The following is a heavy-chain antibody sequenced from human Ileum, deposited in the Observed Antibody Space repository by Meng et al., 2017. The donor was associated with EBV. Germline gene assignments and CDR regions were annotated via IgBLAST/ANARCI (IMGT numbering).Heavy chain of an antibody. J-gene: IGHJ4*02. CDR3: ARTGCSSSSCYDY. D-gene: IGHD2-2*01. Sequence: QGRVVQAGAEVKKPGASVKVSCKASGYSFTTYAMHWVRQAPGQRLEWMGWINAGNGNTKYSEKFQSRVTITRDTAASTAYMELSSLRSEDTAVYYCARTGCSSSSCYDYWGQGTLVTVPS. CDR1: GYSFTTYA. CDR2: INAGNGNT. V-gene: IGHV1-3*01.